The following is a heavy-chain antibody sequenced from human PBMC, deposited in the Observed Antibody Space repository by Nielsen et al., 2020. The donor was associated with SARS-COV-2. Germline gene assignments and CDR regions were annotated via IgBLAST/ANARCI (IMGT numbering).Heavy chain of an antibody. Sequence: GGSLRLSCAASGFTFTSHAMTWVRQAPAKGLEWVSGTRGSGEKTYYADSVKGRFTISRDNSKNTLHLQMNSLRVEDTAVYFCARFGRIVDVGGGATFPDVFDVWGQGTMVTVSS. D-gene: IGHD1-26*01. CDR1: GFTFTSHA. V-gene: IGHV3-23*01. CDR2: TRGSGEKT. CDR3: ARFGRIVDVGGGATFPDVFDV. J-gene: IGHJ3*01.